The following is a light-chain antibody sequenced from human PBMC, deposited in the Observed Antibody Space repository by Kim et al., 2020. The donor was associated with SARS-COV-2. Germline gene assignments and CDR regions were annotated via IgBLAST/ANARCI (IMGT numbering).Light chain of an antibody. CDR1: SGSVSTNYY. V-gene: IGLV8-61*01. CDR2: STN. Sequence: GETVTLTCGLSSGSVSTNYYPSWYQQTPGQAPRTLIYSTNTRSSGVPDRFSGSILGNKAALTITGAQADDECDYYCALYMGSGISVFGGGTKLTVL. CDR3: ALYMGSGISV. J-gene: IGLJ3*02.